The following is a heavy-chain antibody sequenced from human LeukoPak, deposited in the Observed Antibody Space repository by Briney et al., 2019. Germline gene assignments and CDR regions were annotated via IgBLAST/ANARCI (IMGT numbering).Heavy chain of an antibody. CDR2: INSNGDDT. V-gene: IGHV3-64*01. CDR3: ARDPGRSPDY. J-gene: IGHJ4*02. D-gene: IGHD1-26*01. CDR1: GFTFGSYD. Sequence: GGSLRLSCAASGFTFGSYDLSWVRQAPGKGLEYVSAINSNGDDTYYVNSVKGRFTISRGNSKNTLYLQMGNLRPEDMAIYYCARDPGRSPDYWGQGTLVTVSS.